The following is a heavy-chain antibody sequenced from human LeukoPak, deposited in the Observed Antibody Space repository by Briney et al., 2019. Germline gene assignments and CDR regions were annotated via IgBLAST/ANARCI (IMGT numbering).Heavy chain of an antibody. CDR2: INSDGSST. CDR3: AREHYDFWSGYSKSSDY. J-gene: IGHJ4*02. D-gene: IGHD3-3*01. CDR1: GFTFSSYW. V-gene: IGHV3-74*01. Sequence: PGGSLRLSCAASGFTFSSYWMHWVRQAPGKGLVWVSRINSDGSSTSYADSVKGRFTISRDNAKNTPYLQMNSLRAEDTAVYYCAREHYDFWSGYSKSSDYWGQGTLVTVSS.